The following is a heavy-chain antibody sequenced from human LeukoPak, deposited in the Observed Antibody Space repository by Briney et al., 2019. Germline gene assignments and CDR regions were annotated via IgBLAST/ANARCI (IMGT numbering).Heavy chain of an antibody. CDR3: ASNRYYYDSSGSIGAFDF. D-gene: IGHD3-22*01. Sequence: SQTLSLTCTVSGGSISSGGYYWSWIRQHPGQGLEWIGYIYYSGSTDYNPSLRSRVSMSVDTSKNQFSLKLTSVTAADTAVYYCASNRYYYDSSGSIGAFDFWGQGTLVTVSS. V-gene: IGHV4-31*03. CDR2: IYYSGST. J-gene: IGHJ4*02. CDR1: GGSISSGGYY.